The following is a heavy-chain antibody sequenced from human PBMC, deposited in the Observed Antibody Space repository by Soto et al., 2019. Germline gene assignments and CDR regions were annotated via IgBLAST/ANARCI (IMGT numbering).Heavy chain of an antibody. CDR1: GFSFTNAW. CDR3: TTGAFYDILTDY. J-gene: IGHJ4*02. V-gene: IGHV3-15*01. D-gene: IGHD3-9*01. Sequence: GGSLRLSCGASGFSFTNAWMSWVRRAPGKGLEWVGRIKSKVDGGTTDCATPVKDRFTISRDDSKSTLYLETNSLKTEDTAVYYCTTGAFYDILTDYWGQGTLVTVSS. CDR2: IKSKVDGGTT.